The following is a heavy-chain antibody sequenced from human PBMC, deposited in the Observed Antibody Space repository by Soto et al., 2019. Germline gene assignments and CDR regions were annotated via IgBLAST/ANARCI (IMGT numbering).Heavy chain of an antibody. Sequence: EVHLLESGGGLVQPGGSLRLSCAASGFTLSSYAMSWVRQAPGKGLEWVSAISGSGNRTFHADSVKGRFTISRDNAKNALYLPMNRLRVEDTAVYYCAKEVTSGSYSHYYYGLDVWGQGTMVTVSS. D-gene: IGHD1-26*01. CDR3: AKEVTSGSYSHYYYGLDV. CDR1: GFTLSSYA. V-gene: IGHV3-23*01. J-gene: IGHJ6*02. CDR2: ISGSGNRT.